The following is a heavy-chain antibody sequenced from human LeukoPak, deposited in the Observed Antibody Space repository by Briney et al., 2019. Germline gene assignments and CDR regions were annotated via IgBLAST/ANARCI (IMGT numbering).Heavy chain of an antibody. CDR2: IFPGDSHA. D-gene: IGHD2-2*01. CDR1: GYSFSNYW. CDR3: ARHRRTKTHRYYYGMDV. V-gene: IGHV5-51*01. J-gene: IGHJ6*02. Sequence: GESLKISCKGSGYSFSNYWIGWVRQVPGKGLEWMGIIFPGDSHARYSPSFQGQVTISADTSIRTAYLQLISLKASDTAMYYCARHRRTKTHRYYYGMDVWGQGTTVTVSS.